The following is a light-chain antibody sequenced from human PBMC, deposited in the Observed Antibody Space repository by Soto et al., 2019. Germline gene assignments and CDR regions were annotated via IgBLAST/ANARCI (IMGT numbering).Light chain of an antibody. J-gene: IGKJ1*01. CDR2: GAS. V-gene: IGKV3-20*01. CDR3: QEYGSSPPLT. Sequence: EIVLTQSPGTLSLSPGERATLSCRASQSVSSSYLAWYQQKPGQAPRLLIYGASSRATGIPDRFSGSGSGTDFTLTISRLEPEDFGVYYWQEYGSSPPLTVGQGTKVEIK. CDR1: QSVSSSY.